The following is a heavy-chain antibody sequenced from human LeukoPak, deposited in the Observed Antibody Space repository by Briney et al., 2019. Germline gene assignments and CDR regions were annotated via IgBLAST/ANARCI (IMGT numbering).Heavy chain of an antibody. CDR2: TSYDGATE. D-gene: IGHD4-17*01. J-gene: IGHJ6*02. CDR1: GFTFGHYA. V-gene: IGHV3-30-3*01. CDR3: ARELVSVTRHDVLDV. Sequence: GGSLRLSCAASGFTFGHYAMHWVRQAPGKGLEWLALTSYDGATEFYADSVRGRFTISRDNSKNTVFLDVNSLRGEDTAVYFCARELVSVTRHDVLDVWGQGTTVIVSS.